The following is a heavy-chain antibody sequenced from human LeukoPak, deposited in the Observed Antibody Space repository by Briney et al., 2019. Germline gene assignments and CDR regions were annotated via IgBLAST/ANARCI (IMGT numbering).Heavy chain of an antibody. V-gene: IGHV4-39*01. Sequence: KASETLSLTCTVSGGSMSSSSYYWGWIRQPPGKGLEWIGSIYYSGSTYYNPSLKSRVTISVDTSKNQFSLKLSSVTAADTAVYYCARQIYHCSGGSCYSDYYYYYYMDLWGKGTTVTVSS. CDR2: IYYSGST. J-gene: IGHJ6*03. CDR1: GGSMSSSSYY. D-gene: IGHD2-15*01. CDR3: ARQIYHCSGGSCYSDYYYYYYMDL.